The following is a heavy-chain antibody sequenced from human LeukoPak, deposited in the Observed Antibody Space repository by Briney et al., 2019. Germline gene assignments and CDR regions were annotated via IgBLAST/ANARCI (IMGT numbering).Heavy chain of an antibody. J-gene: IGHJ6*02. V-gene: IGHV3-66*01. CDR3: ARAGPYYYYGMDV. CDR2: IYSGGST. D-gene: IGHD2-8*02. Sequence: PGGSLRPSCAASGFTVSSNYMSWVRQAPGKGLEWVSVIYSGGSTYYADSVKGRFTISRDNSENTLYLQMNSLRAEDTAVYYCARAGPYYYYGMDVWGQGTTVTVSS. CDR1: GFTVSSNY.